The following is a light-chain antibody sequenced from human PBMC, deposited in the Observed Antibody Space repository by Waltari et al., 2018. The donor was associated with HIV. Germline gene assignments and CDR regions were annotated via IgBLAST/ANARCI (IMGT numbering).Light chain of an antibody. V-gene: IGKV1-39*01. CDR1: QNIGKD. J-gene: IGKJ3*01. CDR3: QQTYLTTFT. CDR2: AAS. Sequence: DIQMTQSPSSLSASVGDRITITCRTSQNIGKDLNWYQQKPGTAPKVLIFAASSLHSGVPSRFRGSGSGTDFTLTISSLQPEDFATYYCQQTYLTTFTFGPGTNVDFK.